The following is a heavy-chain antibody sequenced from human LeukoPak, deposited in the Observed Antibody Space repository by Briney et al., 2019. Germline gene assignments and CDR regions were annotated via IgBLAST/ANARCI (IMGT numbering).Heavy chain of an antibody. V-gene: IGHV2-5*01. J-gene: IGHJ1*01. CDR2: IYWNDDK. CDR1: GFSLSISGVG. Sequence: SGPTLVHPTQTLTLTCTFSGFSLSISGVGVAWIRQPPGKALEWLALIYWNDDKRYSPSLKSRLTITKDTSKNQVVLTMTNMDPVDTATYYCAHNDILTGRFQHWGQGTLVTVSS. CDR3: AHNDILTGRFQH. D-gene: IGHD3-9*01.